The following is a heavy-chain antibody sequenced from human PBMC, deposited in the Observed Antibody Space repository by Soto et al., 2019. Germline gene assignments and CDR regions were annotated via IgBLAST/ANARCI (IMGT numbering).Heavy chain of an antibody. J-gene: IGHJ4*02. D-gene: IGHD6-19*01. CDR1: GGTFSSYT. CDR3: ARLDMYSSGLDY. CDR2: IIPIFGIA. Sequence: GASVKVSCKASGGTFSSYTISWVRQAPGQGLEWMGRIIPIFGIANYAQKFQGRVTITADESTSTAYMELSSLRSEDTAVYYCARLDMYSSGLDYWGQGTLVTVSS. V-gene: IGHV1-69*02.